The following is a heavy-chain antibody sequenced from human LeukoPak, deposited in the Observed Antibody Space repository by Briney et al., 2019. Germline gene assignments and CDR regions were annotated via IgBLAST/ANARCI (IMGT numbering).Heavy chain of an antibody. CDR2: FDPEDGET. CDR1: GYTLTELS. D-gene: IGHD2-15*01. Sequence: ASVKVSCKVSGYTLTELSMHWVRQAPGKGLEWMGGFDPEDGETIYAQKFQGRVTMTEDTSTDTAYMELSSLRSEDTAVYYCATDPSRSGGSCYYIWGQGTLVTVPS. CDR3: ATDPSRSGGSCYYI. V-gene: IGHV1-24*01. J-gene: IGHJ4*02.